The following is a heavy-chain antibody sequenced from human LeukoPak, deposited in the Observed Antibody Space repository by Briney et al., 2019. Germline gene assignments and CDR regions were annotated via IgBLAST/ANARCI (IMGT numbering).Heavy chain of an antibody. J-gene: IGHJ4*02. V-gene: IGHV4-39*01. CDR3: ARLRGYNSGDY. CDR1: GGSISSSSYY. CDR2: IYYSGST. D-gene: IGHD5-18*01. Sequence: SETLSLTCTVSGGSISSSSYYWGWIRQPPGKGLEWIGSIYYSGSTYYNPSLKSRVTKPVDTSKNQFSLKLSSVTAADTAVYYCARLRGYNSGDYWGQGTLVTVSS.